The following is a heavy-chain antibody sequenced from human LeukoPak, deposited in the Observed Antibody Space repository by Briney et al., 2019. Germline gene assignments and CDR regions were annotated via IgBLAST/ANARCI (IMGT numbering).Heavy chain of an antibody. D-gene: IGHD6-13*01. J-gene: IGHJ4*02. V-gene: IGHV1-2*06. CDR1: GYIFTDYY. CDR3: ARDVVSSSWYGY. CDR2: INPNSGGT. Sequence: GASVRVSCKASGYIFTDYYIHWVRQAPGQGHEWMGRINPNSGGTNFAQKFQGRVTMTRDTSISTAYMELSRLRSDDTAVYYCARDVVSSSWYGYWGQGTLVTVSS.